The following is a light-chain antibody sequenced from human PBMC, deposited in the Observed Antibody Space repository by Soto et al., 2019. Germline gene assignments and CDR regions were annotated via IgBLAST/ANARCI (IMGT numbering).Light chain of an antibody. CDR3: QQSYSSPWT. J-gene: IGKJ1*01. CDR1: QSISSN. Sequence: DIQVTQCPSALSASVEDRVIITCRASQSISSNLNWYQQKPGKAPKLLIYAASSLRSGVTSRFSGSGSGTDFTLTISSLQREDFATYVCQQSYSSPWTFGQGTKVDIK. V-gene: IGKV1-39*01. CDR2: AAS.